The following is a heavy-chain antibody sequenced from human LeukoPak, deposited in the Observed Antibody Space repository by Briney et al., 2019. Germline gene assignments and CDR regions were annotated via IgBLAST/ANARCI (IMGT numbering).Heavy chain of an antibody. Sequence: GGSLRLSCAASGFTFNSYAMSWVRQAPEKGLEWVATISGSGGGTYYADSVKRRFTISRDDSKNTLYLQMNSLRAEDTAVYYCARGNGDYAIHPAYWGQGTLVSVSS. J-gene: IGHJ4*02. CDR1: GFTFNSYA. CDR3: ARGNGDYAIHPAY. CDR2: ISGSGGGT. D-gene: IGHD4-17*01. V-gene: IGHV3-23*01.